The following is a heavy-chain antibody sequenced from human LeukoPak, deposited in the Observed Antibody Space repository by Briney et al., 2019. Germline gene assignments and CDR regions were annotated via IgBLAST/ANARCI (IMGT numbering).Heavy chain of an antibody. CDR2: VSGGADNS. CDR1: GFRFRLHS. CDR3: ARDYAYGSSGYYSY. Sequence: PGGSLRLSCESSGFRFRLHSMTWVRQAAGKGLEWVSSVSGGADNSYYADSVKGRFTVSRDYSKNTLYLKMNSLRAEDTAVYYCARDYAYGSSGYYSYWGQGTLVTVSS. D-gene: IGHD3-22*01. J-gene: IGHJ4*02. V-gene: IGHV3-23*01.